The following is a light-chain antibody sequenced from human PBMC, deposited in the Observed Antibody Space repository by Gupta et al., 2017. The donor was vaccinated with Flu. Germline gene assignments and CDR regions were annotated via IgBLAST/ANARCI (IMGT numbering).Light chain of an antibody. CDR2: GAS. CDR1: QSVSSN. J-gene: IGKJ1*01. V-gene: IGKV3-15*01. CDR3: QQYNNWPRT. Sequence: EIVMTQSPATLSVSPGQRATLSCRASQSVSSNLAWYQQRPGQAPRLLIYGASTRATDTPARFSGSGSRTEFSLTISSLQSEDFGIYYCQQYNNWPRTFGQGTKVEVK.